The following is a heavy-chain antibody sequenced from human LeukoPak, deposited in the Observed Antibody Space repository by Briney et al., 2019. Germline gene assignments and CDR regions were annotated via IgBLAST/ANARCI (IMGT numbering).Heavy chain of an antibody. CDR1: GYTFTSYA. D-gene: IGHD4-23*01. J-gene: IGHJ6*03. CDR3: ARRWSRYYYYMDV. V-gene: IGHV7-4-1*02. Sequence: ASVKVSCKASGYTFTSYAMNWVRQAPGQGLEWMGWINTNTGDPTYAQGFTGRFVFSLDTSVSTAYLQISSLKVEDTAVYYCARRWSRYYYYMDVWGKGTTVTVSS. CDR2: INTNTGDP.